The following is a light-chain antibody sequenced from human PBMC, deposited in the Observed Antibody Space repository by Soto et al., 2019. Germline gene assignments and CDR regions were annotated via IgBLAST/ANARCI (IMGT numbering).Light chain of an antibody. CDR3: QQYNNWPGGT. Sequence: EIVMTQSPATLSVSPGERATLSCRASQSVSSNLAWYQQKPGQAPRLLIYGASTRATGIPARFSGSGSGTEFTLTISSLQSEDFAVYYCQQYNNWPGGTFGQGTKV. J-gene: IGKJ1*01. V-gene: IGKV3-15*01. CDR1: QSVSSN. CDR2: GAS.